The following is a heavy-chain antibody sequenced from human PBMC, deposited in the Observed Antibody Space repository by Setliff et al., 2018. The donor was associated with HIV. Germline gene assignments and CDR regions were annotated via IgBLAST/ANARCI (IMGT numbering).Heavy chain of an antibody. J-gene: IGHJ4*02. Sequence: PSETLSLTCAVSGYSISSGYYWAWIRQSPGKGLDWIGSIHHSGTTYYNPSLKSRVTISGDTTTNQVSLQVNSVTAVDTAVYYCARVPHRVVGTTTLLYHFDYWGRGTLVTVSS. CDR1: GYSISSGYY. CDR3: ARVPHRVVGTTTLLYHFDY. V-gene: IGHV4-38-2*01. D-gene: IGHD1-26*01. CDR2: IHHSGTT.